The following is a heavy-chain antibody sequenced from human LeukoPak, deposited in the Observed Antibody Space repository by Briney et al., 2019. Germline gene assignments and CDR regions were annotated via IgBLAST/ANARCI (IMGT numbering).Heavy chain of an antibody. J-gene: IGHJ3*02. V-gene: IGHV3-30*04. CDR1: GFTFSTYA. D-gene: IGHD5-18*01. CDR2: ISYDGSSK. CDR3: ARARSSYGYGDAFDI. Sequence: GGSLRLSCAASGFTFSTYAMHWVRQAPDKGLEWVAVISYDGSSKYYADSVKGRFTTSRDNSKNTLYLQMNSLRAEDTAVYYCARARSSYGYGDAFDIWGQGTMVTVSS.